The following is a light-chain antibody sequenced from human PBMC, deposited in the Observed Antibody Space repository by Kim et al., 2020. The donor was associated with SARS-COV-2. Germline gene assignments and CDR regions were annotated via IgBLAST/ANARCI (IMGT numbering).Light chain of an antibody. J-gene: IGKJ4*01. CDR1: QGVGRY. CDR2: AAS. Sequence: IQLTQSPSSLSASVGDRVTVTCRASQGVGRYLAWYQQKPGKAPQLLIYAASILQSGVPSRFSGRGSGTDFTLTISSLQPEDFATYYCQQLHNYPLTFGGGTKVDIK. V-gene: IGKV1-9*01. CDR3: QQLHNYPLT.